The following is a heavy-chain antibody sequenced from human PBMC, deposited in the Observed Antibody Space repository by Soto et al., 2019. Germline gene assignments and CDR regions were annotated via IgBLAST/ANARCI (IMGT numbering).Heavy chain of an antibody. J-gene: IGHJ4*02. CDR3: ARVGSGSYFDN. CDR2: IYSSGST. Sequence: PSETLSLTCTVSGDSISSFYWSRIRQPAGKGLEWIGRIYSSGSTDYNPSLKSRVIMSFDTSKNQFSLKLSSVTAADTAVYFCARVGSGSYFDNWGQGTLVTVSS. D-gene: IGHD1-26*01. CDR1: GDSISSFY. V-gene: IGHV4-4*07.